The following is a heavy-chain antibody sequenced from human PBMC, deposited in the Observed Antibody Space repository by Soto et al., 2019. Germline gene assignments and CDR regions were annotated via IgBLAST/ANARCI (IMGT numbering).Heavy chain of an antibody. CDR3: AKDRLSDSGWDIDY. CDR2: MYPRGGNT. Sequence: EVQLLESGGNLVQPGWSLRLSCAASGFIFSSVTMSWVRQAPGRGLEWVASMYPRGGNTFYADSVRGRFVISRDNSINTVYLQMNSLRADNTAVYYCAKDRLSDSGWDIDYWGQGTLVTVSS. J-gene: IGHJ4*02. V-gene: IGHV3-23*01. D-gene: IGHD3-16*01. CDR1: GFIFSSVT.